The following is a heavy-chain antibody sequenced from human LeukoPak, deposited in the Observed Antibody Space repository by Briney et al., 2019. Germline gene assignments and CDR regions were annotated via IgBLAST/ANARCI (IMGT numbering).Heavy chain of an antibody. V-gene: IGHV3-53*05. Sequence: GGSLRLSCAASGFTVSSNYMSWVRQAPGKGLKWVSVIYSGGSTYYADSVKGRFTISRDNSKNTLYLQMNSLRAEDTAVYYCVGYCSSTSCLVGGDFDYWGQGTLVTVSS. CDR2: IYSGGST. CDR1: GFTVSSNY. CDR3: VGYCSSTSCLVGGDFDY. D-gene: IGHD2-2*01. J-gene: IGHJ4*02.